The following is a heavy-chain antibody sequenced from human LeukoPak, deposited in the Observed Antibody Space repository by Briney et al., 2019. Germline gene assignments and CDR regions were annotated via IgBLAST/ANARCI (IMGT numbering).Heavy chain of an antibody. D-gene: IGHD7-27*01. V-gene: IGHV3-7*01. CDR1: GLTFGSQW. CDR2: IKQDGSGK. CDR3: ARDPGDY. J-gene: IGHJ4*02. Sequence: GGSLRLSCAASGLTFGSQWMSWVRQAPGKGLEWVASIKQDGSGKFYLDSVKRRFSISRDDAKSSLSLQMNSLRLEDTAVYYCARDPGDYWGQGTLVTVSS.